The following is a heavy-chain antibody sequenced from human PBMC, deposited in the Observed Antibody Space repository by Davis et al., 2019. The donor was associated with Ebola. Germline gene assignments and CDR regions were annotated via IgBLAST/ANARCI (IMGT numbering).Heavy chain of an antibody. CDR2: INSDGSST. Sequence: PGGSLRLSCAASGFTFSSYWMHWVRQAPGKGLVWVSRINSDGSSTSYADSVKGRFTISRDNAKNTLYLQMNSLRAEDTAVYYCARDTGYKSGSHLATSYYYYMDVWGKGTTVTVSS. D-gene: IGHD1-26*01. CDR3: ARDTGYKSGSHLATSYYYYMDV. J-gene: IGHJ6*03. CDR1: GFTFSSYW. V-gene: IGHV3-74*01.